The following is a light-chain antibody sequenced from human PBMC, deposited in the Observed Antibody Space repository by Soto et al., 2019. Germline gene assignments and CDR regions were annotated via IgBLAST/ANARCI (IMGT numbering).Light chain of an antibody. J-gene: IGLJ2*01. CDR3: SSYTSSSTLV. V-gene: IGLV2-14*03. CDR1: SSDVGGYNY. Sequence: QSALTQPASVSGSPGQSITISCTGTSSDVGGYNYVSWYPQHPGKVPKLMIYDVSNRPSGVSNRVSGSKSGNTAYLTISGLQDEDEGDYYCSSYTSSSTLVFGGGTKLTVL. CDR2: DVS.